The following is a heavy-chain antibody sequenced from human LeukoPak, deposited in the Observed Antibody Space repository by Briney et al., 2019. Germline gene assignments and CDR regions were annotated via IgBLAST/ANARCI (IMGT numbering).Heavy chain of an antibody. Sequence: GGSLRLSCAASGFTFTTNAMSWVRQGPGKGLDWVSAIRGRTGATYYADSEKGRFTISRDNSKSTLYLQMDSLRAEDTAVYYCAKCGNSGCHLIDYWGQGTLVTVSS. V-gene: IGHV3-23*01. CDR3: AKCGNSGCHLIDY. CDR2: IRGRTGAT. CDR1: GFTFTTNA. D-gene: IGHD5-12*01. J-gene: IGHJ4*02.